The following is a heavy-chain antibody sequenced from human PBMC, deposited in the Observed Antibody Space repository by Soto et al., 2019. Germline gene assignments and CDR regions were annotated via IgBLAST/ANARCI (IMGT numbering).Heavy chain of an antibody. V-gene: IGHV4-30-2*01. CDR1: GGSISSGGYS. J-gene: IGHJ4*02. CDR2: IYHSGRT. CDR3: AGRQVVAAQR. D-gene: IGHD2-15*01. Sequence: QLQLQDSGSGLVKPSQTLSLTRAVSGGSISSGGYSWSWIRQPPGKGLEWIGYIYHSGRTYYNPSLRSRFTISVDRSKIQFSPKLVSATAVDTAVYYCAGRQVVAAQRWWQGNLVIVSS.